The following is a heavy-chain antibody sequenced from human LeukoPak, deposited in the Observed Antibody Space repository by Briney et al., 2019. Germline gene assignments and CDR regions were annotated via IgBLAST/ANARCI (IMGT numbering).Heavy chain of an antibody. V-gene: IGHV6-1*01. D-gene: IGHD1-26*01. CDR1: GDSFSSNSAA. Sequence: SQTLSLTCAISGDSFSSNSAAWNWIRQSPSRGLEWLGRTYYRSKWYNDYAVSVKSRITINPDTSKNQFSLQLNSVTPEDTAVYYCAREGDGIVGATRHLDYWGQGTLVTVSS. J-gene: IGHJ4*02. CDR3: AREGDGIVGATRHLDY. CDR2: TYYRSKWYN.